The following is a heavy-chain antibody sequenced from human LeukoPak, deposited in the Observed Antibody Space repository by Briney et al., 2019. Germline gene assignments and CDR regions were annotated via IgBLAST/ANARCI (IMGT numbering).Heavy chain of an antibody. CDR2: ISSSGSTI. CDR3: AREMTTVVNWFAP. V-gene: IGHV3-48*03. J-gene: IGHJ5*02. D-gene: IGHD4-23*01. CDR1: GFTFSSYE. Sequence: GGSLRLPCAASGFTFSSYEMNWVRQAPGKGLEWVSYISSSGSTIYYADSVKGRFTISRDNAKNSLYLQMNSLRAEDTAVYYCAREMTTVVNWFAPWGQGTLVTVSS.